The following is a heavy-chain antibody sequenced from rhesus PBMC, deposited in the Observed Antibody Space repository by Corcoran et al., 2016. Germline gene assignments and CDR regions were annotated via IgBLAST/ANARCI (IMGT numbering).Heavy chain of an antibody. CDR3: ARQSNYGYFDY. CDR1: GGPIRRNY. Sequence: QVQLQESGPGLVKPLETLSLTCAVSGGPIRRNYWSWVRPAPGKGLEWIGYIYGSGSSTNYNPSLKSRVTLSVDTSKNQLSLKLSSVTAADTAVYYCARQSNYGYFDYWGQGVLVTVSS. CDR2: IYGSGSST. V-gene: IGHV4S11*01. D-gene: IGHD4-23*01. J-gene: IGHJ4*01.